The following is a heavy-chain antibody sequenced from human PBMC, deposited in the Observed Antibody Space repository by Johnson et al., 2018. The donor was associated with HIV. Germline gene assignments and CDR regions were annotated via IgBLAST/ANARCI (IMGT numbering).Heavy chain of an antibody. CDR3: ARVRGGTGHGAFDI. J-gene: IGHJ3*02. Sequence: VESGGGVVQPGGSLRLSCAASGFTFSSYAMHWVRQAPGKGLEWVAVISYDGSNKYYADSVKGRFTISRDNSKNTLYLQMNSLRTEDTAVYYCARVRGGTGHGAFDIWGQGTMVTVSS. CDR2: ISYDGSNK. CDR1: GFTFSSYA. V-gene: IGHV3-30-3*01.